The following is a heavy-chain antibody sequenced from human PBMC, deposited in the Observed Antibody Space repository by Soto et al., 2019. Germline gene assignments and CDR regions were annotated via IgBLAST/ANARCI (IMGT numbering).Heavy chain of an antibody. CDR1: GVSPSTSRVG. V-gene: IGHV2-5*02. CDR2: SYWVDVQ. D-gene: IGHD2-15*01. CDR3: AHSPCNGGTYYLFDY. Sequence: QITLKESGPPLLKPTQTLTLTCSISGVSPSTSRVGVGWIRRPPVMALEWLALSYWVDVQRYPPSLETRLTDTNDNNRNQVVLPITNMDPVATAKYYCAHSPCNGGTYYLFDYWGQGTLVTVSS. J-gene: IGHJ4*02.